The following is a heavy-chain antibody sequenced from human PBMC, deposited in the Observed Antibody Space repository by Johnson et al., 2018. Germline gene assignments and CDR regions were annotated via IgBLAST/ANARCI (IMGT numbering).Heavy chain of an antibody. D-gene: IGHD3-9*01. CDR3: TTDGACYDILTVTDSCAS. J-gene: IGHJ3*02. V-gene: IGHV3-15*07. Sequence: VQLVESGGGLVKPGGSLRLSCAASGFTFSNAWMNWVRQAPGKGLEWVGRIKSKTDGGTTDYAAPVKGRFTISRDDSKNPLYLQMNSLKTQDTAVYYFTTDGACYDILTVTDSCASWGQGTMVTVSS. CDR1: GFTFSNAW. CDR2: IKSKTDGGTT.